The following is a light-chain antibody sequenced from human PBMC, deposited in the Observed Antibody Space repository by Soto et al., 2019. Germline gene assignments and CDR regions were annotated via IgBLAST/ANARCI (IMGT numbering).Light chain of an antibody. CDR2: GAS. Sequence: EIVLTQSPGTLSLSPGERATLSCRASQTLTSSYLAWYQQKPGQTPRLLIYGASSRATGIPDRFSGGGSGTDFTLTISCLEPEDFAVYYCQQYGSLPPTFGLGTKVAIK. CDR1: QTLTSSY. V-gene: IGKV3-20*01. J-gene: IGKJ1*01. CDR3: QQYGSLPPT.